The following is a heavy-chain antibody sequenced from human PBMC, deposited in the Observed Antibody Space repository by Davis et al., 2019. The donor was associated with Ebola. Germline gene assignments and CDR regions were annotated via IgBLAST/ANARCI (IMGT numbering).Heavy chain of an antibody. CDR2: IKQDGSQT. D-gene: IGHD1-26*01. Sequence: GGSLRLSCGTSGFTFTDYWMSWVRQAPGKGLEWVDNIKQDGSQTYHMDSVKGRFTISRDNAKNSLYLQMNSLRAEDTAVYYCTRGATGSWGQGTLVTVSS. J-gene: IGHJ5*02. CDR3: TRGATGS. V-gene: IGHV3-7*03. CDR1: GFTFTDYW.